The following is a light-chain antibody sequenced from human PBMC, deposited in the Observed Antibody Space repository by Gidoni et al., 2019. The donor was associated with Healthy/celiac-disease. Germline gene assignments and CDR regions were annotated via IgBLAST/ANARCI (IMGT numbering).Light chain of an antibody. Sequence: QSALTQPASVSGSPGQSITISCTGTSSDVGSYNLVSWYQPHPGKAPKLMIYEVSKRPSGVSNRFSGSKSGNTASLTISGLQAEDEADYYCCSYAGSRYVFGTGTKVTVL. CDR3: CSYAGSRYV. J-gene: IGLJ1*01. V-gene: IGLV2-23*02. CDR1: SSDVGSYNL. CDR2: EVS.